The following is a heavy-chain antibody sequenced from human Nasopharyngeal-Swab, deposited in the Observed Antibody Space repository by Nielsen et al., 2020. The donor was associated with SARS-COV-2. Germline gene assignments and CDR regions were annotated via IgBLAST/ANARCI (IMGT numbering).Heavy chain of an antibody. V-gene: IGHV3-23*01. CDR1: GFTVSSYA. J-gene: IGHJ6*02. D-gene: IGHD6-19*01. CDR3: AKGGSAEWLAFSYYGMDV. CDR2: ISGSGGST. Sequence: GGALRLSCAASGFTVSSYAMSWVRQDTGKGLEWVSAISGSGGSTYSADSVKGRFTISRDNSKNTLYLQMNSLRAEDTAVYYCAKGGSAEWLAFSYYGMDVWGQGTTVTVSS.